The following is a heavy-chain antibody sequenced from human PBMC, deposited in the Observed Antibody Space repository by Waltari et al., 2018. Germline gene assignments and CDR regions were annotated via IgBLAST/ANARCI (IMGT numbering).Heavy chain of an antibody. J-gene: IGHJ6*01. CDR3: AGGYSSGWYGVGYYYGMDV. Sequence: LEWIGYIYDSGSTNYNPPLKSRVTISVDTSKNQFSLKLSSVTAADTAVYYCAGGYSSGWYGVGYYYGMDVWGQGTTVTVSS. D-gene: IGHD6-19*01. V-gene: IGHV4-59*08. CDR2: IYDSGST.